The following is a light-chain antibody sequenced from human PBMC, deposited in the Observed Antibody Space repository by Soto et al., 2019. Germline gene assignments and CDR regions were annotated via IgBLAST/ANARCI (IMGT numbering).Light chain of an antibody. Sequence: ETVMTQSPATLSVSPGERATLSCRASKSVSTYLAWYQLTPGQAPRLLIYGASTRATDIPARFSGSGSETEFTLTISSLQSEDFAVYFCQQYSYWPLTFGGGTKVEI. V-gene: IGKV3-15*01. CDR3: QQYSYWPLT. CDR2: GAS. CDR1: KSVSTY. J-gene: IGKJ4*01.